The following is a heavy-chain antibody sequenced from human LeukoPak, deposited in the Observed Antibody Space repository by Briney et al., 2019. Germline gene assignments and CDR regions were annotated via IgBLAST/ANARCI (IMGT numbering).Heavy chain of an antibody. V-gene: IGHV3-15*01. D-gene: IGHD3-3*01. J-gene: IGHJ5*02. Sequence: GGSLRLSCAASGFTFSNAWMSWVRQVPGKGLEWVGRIKSKTDGGTTDYAAPVKGRFTISRDDSKNTLYLQMNSLKTEDTAVYHCTTENFWSGYSNWFDPWGQGTLVTVSS. CDR2: IKSKTDGGTT. CDR1: GFTFSNAW. CDR3: TTENFWSGYSNWFDP.